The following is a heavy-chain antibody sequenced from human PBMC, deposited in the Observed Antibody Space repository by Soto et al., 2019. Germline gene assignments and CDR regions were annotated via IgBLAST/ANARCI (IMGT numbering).Heavy chain of an antibody. CDR3: ASHPVGVAGLDV. Sequence: QVQLQESGPGLVKPSETLSLTCTVYGGSIKTFSWSWFRQPPGKGLEWIGYIYYSGSTNYHPSLKSRVSISVDTSNTLFSLKLSSVTAADTAVYYCASHPVGVAGLDVWGQGTSVTVSS. V-gene: IGHV4-59*08. CDR1: GGSIKTFS. CDR2: IYYSGST. D-gene: IGHD2-21*01. J-gene: IGHJ6*02.